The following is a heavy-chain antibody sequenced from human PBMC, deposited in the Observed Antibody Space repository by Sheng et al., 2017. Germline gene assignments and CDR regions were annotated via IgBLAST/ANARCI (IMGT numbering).Heavy chain of an antibody. CDR1: GFMFRDFG. V-gene: IGHV3-23*04. J-gene: IGHJ3*02. CDR3: AKEDYYYDSSDSYYVLRAVDI. D-gene: IGHD3-22*01. Sequence: EVQLVESGGGRVQPGGTLRLACAASGFMFRDFGMNWIRQAPGKGLEWVSGISGSGGRINYADSVKGRFTISRDNSKNTLYLQMNSLRAEDTAVYYCAKEDYYYDSSDSYYVLRAVDIWGQGTVVTVSS. CDR2: ISGSGGRI.